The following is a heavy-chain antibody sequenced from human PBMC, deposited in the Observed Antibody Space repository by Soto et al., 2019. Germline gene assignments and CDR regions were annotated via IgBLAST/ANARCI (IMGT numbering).Heavy chain of an antibody. CDR1: GYTFTSYA. D-gene: IGHD2-2*01. CDR3: ARDIGYCISTSGYAWFDP. V-gene: IGHV1-3*05. Sequence: QVQLVQSGAEEKKPGASVKVSCKASGYTFTSYAMHWVRQAPGQRLEWMGWINAGNGNTKYSQKFQGRVTITRDTSASTAYRELSSLRSEDTAVYYCARDIGYCISTSGYAWFDPWGQGTLVTVSS. CDR2: INAGNGNT. J-gene: IGHJ5*02.